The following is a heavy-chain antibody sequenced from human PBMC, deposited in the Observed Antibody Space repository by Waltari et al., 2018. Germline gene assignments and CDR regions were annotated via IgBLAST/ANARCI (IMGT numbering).Heavy chain of an antibody. CDR2: ISNDGSRT. V-gene: IGHV3-74*01. J-gene: IGHJ4*02. CDR1: EFPIRIFW. Sequence: DVQLVESGGGLVQPGGSLRPSCAVTEFPIRIFWMPWVRQVPGKGLVWVSSISNDGSRTNSAESVKGRFTISRDNAKSILYLQMNSLRGEDSAVYFCARGTPYSSGRESADYWGQGTLVTVSS. CDR3: ARGTPYSSGRESADY. D-gene: IGHD6-19*01.